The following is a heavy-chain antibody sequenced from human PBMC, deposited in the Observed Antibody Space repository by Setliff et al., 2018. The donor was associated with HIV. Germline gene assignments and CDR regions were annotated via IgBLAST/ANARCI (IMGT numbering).Heavy chain of an antibody. D-gene: IGHD3-3*01. Sequence: ASETLSLTCTVSGGSMNSDSYSWTWLRQPAGKGPGLIGHIYVGGSVIYNPSLASRVTISMVPSKNQFSLDLSSVTAADTAKYYCARAKTIGVSAVFFDPWGQGRPVTVSS. CDR1: GGSMNSDSYS. CDR3: ARAKTIGVSAVFFDP. J-gene: IGHJ5*02. V-gene: IGHV4-61*09. CDR2: IYVGGSV.